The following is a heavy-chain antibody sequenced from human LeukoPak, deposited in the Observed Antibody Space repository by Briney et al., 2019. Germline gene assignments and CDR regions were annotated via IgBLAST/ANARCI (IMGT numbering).Heavy chain of an antibody. CDR1: GFTFSNYG. D-gene: IGHD2-2*01. J-gene: IGHJ4*02. V-gene: IGHV3-48*01. Sequence: PGGSLRLSCAASGFTFSNYGMNWVRQAPGKGLEWVSYISSGGDIIYYTDSVKGRFTISRDNSKDTLYLQMNSLRVEDTAIYFCARDANWRPAADWGQGALVTVSS. CDR3: ARDANWRPAAD. CDR2: ISSGGDII.